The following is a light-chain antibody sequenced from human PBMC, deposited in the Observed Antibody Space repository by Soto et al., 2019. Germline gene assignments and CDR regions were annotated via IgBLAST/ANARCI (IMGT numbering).Light chain of an antibody. V-gene: IGKV3-11*01. CDR1: QSVSSY. J-gene: IGKJ2*01. Sequence: EIVLTQSPATLSLSPGESATLSCRASQSVSSYLAWYQQKPGQAPRLLIYDASNRATGIPARFSGSGSGTDFTLPISSLEHEDFAVYYCQQRRNWPPATFGQGTKLGIK. CDR3: QQRRNWPPAT. CDR2: DAS.